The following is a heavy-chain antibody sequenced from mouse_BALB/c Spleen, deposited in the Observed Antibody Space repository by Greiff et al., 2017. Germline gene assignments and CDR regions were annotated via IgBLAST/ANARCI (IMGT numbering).Heavy chain of an antibody. CDR3: ARPKYGNSYAMDY. Sequence: EVQLLESGGGLVEPGRTLTLTCAVSGFDFSRYWVSWVRQAPEKGLEWIGEINPDSSTINYSPSLKDKFIISSDNAINTLYLQMSKVRTEDTALSYYARPKYGNSYAMDYWGQGTSVTVSS. V-gene: IGHV4-1*02. CDR2: INPDSSTI. J-gene: IGHJ4*01. D-gene: IGHD2-10*02. CDR1: GFDFSRYW.